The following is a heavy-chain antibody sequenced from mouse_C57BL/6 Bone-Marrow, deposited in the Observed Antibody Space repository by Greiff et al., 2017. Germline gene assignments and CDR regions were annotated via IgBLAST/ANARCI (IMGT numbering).Heavy chain of an antibody. CDR3: ARDYYGSSSFAY. J-gene: IGHJ3*01. Sequence: EVQLQQSGPELVKPGASVKISCKASGYSFTGYYMNWVKQSPEKSLEWIGEINPSTGGTTYNQKFKDKATLTADKSSSTAYMQLSSLTSEDSAVYYCARDYYGSSSFAYWGQGTLVTVSA. CDR1: GYSFTGYY. CDR2: INPSTGGT. V-gene: IGHV1-42*01. D-gene: IGHD1-1*01.